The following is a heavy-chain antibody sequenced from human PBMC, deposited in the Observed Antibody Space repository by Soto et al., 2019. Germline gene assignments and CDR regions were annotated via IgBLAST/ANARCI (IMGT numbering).Heavy chain of an antibody. J-gene: IGHJ4*02. CDR2: IYYSGST. V-gene: IGHV4-39*01. D-gene: IGHD2-15*01. CDR1: GGSISSSDYY. Sequence: PSETLSLTCTVSGGSISSSDYYWGWISQPPGKGLEWIGSIYYSGSTYYNPSLKSRVTISVDTSKNQFSLKLSSVTAADTAVYYCARHTPAISISDHWGQGTLVTVSS. CDR3: ARHTPAISISDH.